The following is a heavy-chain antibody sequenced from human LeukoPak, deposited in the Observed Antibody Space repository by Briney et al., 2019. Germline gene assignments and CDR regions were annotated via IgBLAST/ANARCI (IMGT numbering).Heavy chain of an antibody. CDR2: INPSGGST. CDR1: GYTFTSYY. J-gene: IGHJ4*02. CDR3: ARPGYDILTGYSYYYFDY. V-gene: IGHV1-46*01. D-gene: IGHD3-9*01. Sequence: ASVKVSCKASGYTFTSYYMHWVRQAPGQGLEWMGIINPSGGSTSYAQKFQGRVTMTRDMSTSTVYMELSSLRSEDTAVYYCARPGYDILTGYSYYYFDYWGQGTLVTVSS.